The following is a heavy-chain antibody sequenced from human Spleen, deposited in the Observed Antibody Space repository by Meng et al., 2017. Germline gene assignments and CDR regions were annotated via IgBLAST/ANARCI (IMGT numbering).Heavy chain of an antibody. J-gene: IGHJ5*02. CDR3: ARGGTTGNWFDP. CDR1: GFTFSVYG. V-gene: IGHV3-33*08. D-gene: IGHD4-17*01. Sequence: QVQLVESGGGVVQPGRSLRLSCAASGFTFSVYGMHWVRQAPGKGLEWVSSLDEGGGNKKYADSVKGRFTISRDNAKNTLYLQMNSLRAEDTAVYYCARGGTTGNWFDPWGQGTLVTVSS. CDR2: LDEGGGNK.